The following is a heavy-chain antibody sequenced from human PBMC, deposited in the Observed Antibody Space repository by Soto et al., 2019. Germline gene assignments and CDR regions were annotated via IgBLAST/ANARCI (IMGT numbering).Heavy chain of an antibody. Sequence: QVQLVESGGGLVKPGGSLRLSCAASGFTFSDYYMSWIRQAPGKGLEWVSYISSSSSYTNYADSVKGRFTISRDNAKNALYLQMNSLRAEDTAVYYCARADGDVVVVAATLVDYWGQGTLVTVSS. D-gene: IGHD2-15*01. J-gene: IGHJ4*02. CDR2: ISSSSSYT. CDR1: GFTFSDYY. CDR3: ARADGDVVVVAATLVDY. V-gene: IGHV3-11*05.